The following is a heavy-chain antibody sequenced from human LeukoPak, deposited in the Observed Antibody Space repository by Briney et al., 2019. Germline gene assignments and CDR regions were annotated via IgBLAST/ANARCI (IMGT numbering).Heavy chain of an antibody. CDR1: GGTFSSYA. D-gene: IGHD3-10*01. CDR2: IIPIFGTA. CDR3: ARVGGSGSYSYYYYTDV. Sequence: SAKVSCKASGGTFSSYAISWVRQAPGQGLEWMGGIIPIFGTANYAQKFQGRVTITTDESTSTAYMELSSLRSEDTAVYYCARVGGSGSYSYYYYTDVWGKGTTVTVSS. V-gene: IGHV1-69*05. J-gene: IGHJ6*03.